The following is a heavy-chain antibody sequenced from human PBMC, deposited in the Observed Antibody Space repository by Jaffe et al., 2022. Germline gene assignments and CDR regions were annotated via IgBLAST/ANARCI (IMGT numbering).Heavy chain of an antibody. V-gene: IGHV4-59*01. CDR3: ASTDTAMVTGGDYYMDV. D-gene: IGHD5-18*01. Sequence: QVQLQESGPGLVKPSETLSLTCTVSGGSISSYYWSWIRQPPGKGLEWIGYIYYSGSTNYNPSLKSRVTISVDTSKNQFSLKLSSVTAADTAVYYCASTDTAMVTGGDYYMDVWGKGTTVTVSS. CDR1: GGSISSYY. CDR2: IYYSGST. J-gene: IGHJ6*03.